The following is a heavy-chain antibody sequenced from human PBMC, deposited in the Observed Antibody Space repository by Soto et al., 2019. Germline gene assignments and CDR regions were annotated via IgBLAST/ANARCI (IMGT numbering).Heavy chain of an antibody. V-gene: IGHV3-9*01. J-gene: IGHJ4*02. Sequence: EVQLVESGGGLVQPGRSPRLSCAASGFTFDDYAMHWVRQAPGKGLEWVSGISWNSGSIGYADSVKGRFTISRDNAKNSLYLQMNSLRAEDTALYYCAVGIAAAGTGDWGQGTLVTVSS. CDR2: ISWNSGSI. CDR3: AVGIAAAGTGD. CDR1: GFTFDDYA. D-gene: IGHD6-13*01.